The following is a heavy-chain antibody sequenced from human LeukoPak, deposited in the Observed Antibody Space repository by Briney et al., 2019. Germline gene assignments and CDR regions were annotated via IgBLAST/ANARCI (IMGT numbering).Heavy chain of an antibody. CDR1: GFTFSSYA. Sequence: GGSLRLSCAASGFTFSSYAMSWVRQAPGKGLEWVSAISGSGGSTYYADSVKGRFTISRDNSKNTLYLQMNSLRAEDTAVYYCAKMEGYSYGCIYYGMDVWGQGTTVTVSS. CDR2: ISGSGGST. J-gene: IGHJ6*02. CDR3: AKMEGYSYGCIYYGMDV. V-gene: IGHV3-23*01. D-gene: IGHD5-18*01.